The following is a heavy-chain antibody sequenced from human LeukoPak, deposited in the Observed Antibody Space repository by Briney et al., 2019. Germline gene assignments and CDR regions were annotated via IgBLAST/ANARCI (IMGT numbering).Heavy chain of an antibody. CDR3: VRDESAVPTFRFDY. J-gene: IGHJ4*02. Sequence: PGGSLRLSCAVSGFSFSNYWMSWVRQAPGKGLEWVGHIKEDGSETNCVDSVKGRFTISRDNAKNSLYLQMNSLRAEDTAVYYCVRDESAVPTFRFDYWGQGTLVTVSS. CDR1: GFSFSNYW. D-gene: IGHD4-17*01. CDR2: IKEDGSET. V-gene: IGHV3-7*01.